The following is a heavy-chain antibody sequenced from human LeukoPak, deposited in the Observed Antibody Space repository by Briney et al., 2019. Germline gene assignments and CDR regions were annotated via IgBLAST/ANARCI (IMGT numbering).Heavy chain of an antibody. CDR3: ARGNQQLPRSTPDY. CDR2: IKTDGSTT. CDR1: GFTFSSSW. D-gene: IGHD2-2*01. Sequence: GGSLRLSCAVSGFTFSSSWMHWVRQAPGKGLVWVSHIKTDGSTTAYAGSVKGRFTISRDNAKNTLYLQMNSLRAEDTGVYYCARGNQQLPRSTPDYWGQGTLVTVSS. J-gene: IGHJ4*02. V-gene: IGHV3-74*01.